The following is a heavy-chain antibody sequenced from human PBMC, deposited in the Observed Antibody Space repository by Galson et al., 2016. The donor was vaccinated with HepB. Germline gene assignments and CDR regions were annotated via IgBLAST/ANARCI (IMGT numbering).Heavy chain of an antibody. D-gene: IGHD1-26*01. Sequence: SLRLSCAGSGFIFEDYVLHWVRQPPGKGLEWVSLISWDGSITLYADSVKGRFTISRDNSKNSLYLQMDSLRPEDAAFYYCAKASGGDYFFQYWGQGSRVTVSS. V-gene: IGHV3-43D*03. CDR3: AKASGGDYFFQY. CDR2: ISWDGSIT. J-gene: IGHJ4*02. CDR1: GFIFEDYV.